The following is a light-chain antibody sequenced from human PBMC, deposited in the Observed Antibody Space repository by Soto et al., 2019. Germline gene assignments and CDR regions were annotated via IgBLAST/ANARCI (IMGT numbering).Light chain of an antibody. Sequence: QSVSTQPHSASGTPGQRVTISCSGSSSNIGTSSVHWFQQLPGTAPKLLISTTNQRPSGVPERFSGSKSGTSASLAISGLQSEDEADYYCAAWDDSLNGHVFGTGTKVTVL. CDR1: SSNIGTSS. V-gene: IGLV1-44*01. CDR3: AAWDDSLNGHV. J-gene: IGLJ1*01. CDR2: TTN.